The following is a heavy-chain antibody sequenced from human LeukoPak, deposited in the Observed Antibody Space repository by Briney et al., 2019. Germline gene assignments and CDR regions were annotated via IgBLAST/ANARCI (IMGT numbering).Heavy chain of an antibody. CDR3: ARDLGGVIVPLFDFDY. CDR2: INPNSGGT. D-gene: IGHD3-16*02. CDR1: GYTFTGYY. V-gene: IGHV1-2*02. Sequence: ASVKVSCKASGYTFTGYYMHWVRQAPGQGLEWMGWINPNSGGTDYAQKFQGRVTMTRDTSISTTYMELSRLRSDDTAVYYCARDLGGVIVPLFDFDYWGQGTLVTVSS. J-gene: IGHJ4*02.